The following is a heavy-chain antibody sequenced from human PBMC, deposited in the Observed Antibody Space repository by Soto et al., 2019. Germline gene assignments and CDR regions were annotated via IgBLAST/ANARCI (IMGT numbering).Heavy chain of an antibody. J-gene: IGHJ5*02. D-gene: IGHD3-22*01. CDR1: GYKFTSSW. CDR3: ARKDKSGYFNWFDP. CDR2: IFPSDSDT. Sequence: SCRTSGYKFTSSWIAWVRQMPGKGLEWMGIIFPSDSDTRYSPSFQGQVTISADRSTSTVFLQWASLKASDTAAYFCARKDKSGYFNWFDPWGQGTLVTVSS. V-gene: IGHV5-51*01.